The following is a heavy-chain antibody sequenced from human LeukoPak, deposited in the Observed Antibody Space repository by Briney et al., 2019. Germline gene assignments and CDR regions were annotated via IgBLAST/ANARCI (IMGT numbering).Heavy chain of an antibody. CDR2: INPNSGGT. D-gene: IGHD1-20*01. V-gene: IGHV1-2*02. J-gene: IGHJ4*02. Sequence: ASVKVSRKASGYTYADYYMQWVRQAPGQGLEWMGWINPNSGGTNYAQKFQGRVTMTRDTSISTAYMELSRLRSDDTAVYYCARVKSGGNWNYFDYWGQGTLVTVSS. CDR1: GYTYADYY. CDR3: ARVKSGGNWNYFDY.